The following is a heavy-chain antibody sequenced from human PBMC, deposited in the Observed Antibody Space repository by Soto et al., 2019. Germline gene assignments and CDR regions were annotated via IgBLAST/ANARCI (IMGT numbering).Heavy chain of an antibody. CDR2: IIPIFGTA. Sequence: QVQLVQSGAEVKKPGSSVKVSCKASGGTFSSYAISWVRQAPGQGLEWMGGIIPIFGTANYAQKFQGRVTSNADESTSTAYMELSSLRSEDTAVYYCARSLAVVVAASTPYYYYGMDVWGQGTTVTVSS. V-gene: IGHV1-69*12. D-gene: IGHD2-15*01. CDR3: ARSLAVVVAASTPYYYYGMDV. CDR1: GGTFSSYA. J-gene: IGHJ6*02.